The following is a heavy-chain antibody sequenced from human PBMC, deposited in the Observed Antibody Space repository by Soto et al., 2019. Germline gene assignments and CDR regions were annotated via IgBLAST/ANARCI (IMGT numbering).Heavy chain of an antibody. V-gene: IGHV4-31*03. CDR1: GGSISSGGYY. Sequence: SETLSLTCTVSGGSISSGGYYWSWVRQHPGKGLEWIGYIYYSGSTYYNPSLKSRVTISVDTSKNQFSLKLSSVTAADTAFYYCASTYYNASSGPFDYWGQGTLVTVSS. CDR3: ASTYYNASSGPFDY. J-gene: IGHJ4*02. D-gene: IGHD3-22*01. CDR2: IYYSGST.